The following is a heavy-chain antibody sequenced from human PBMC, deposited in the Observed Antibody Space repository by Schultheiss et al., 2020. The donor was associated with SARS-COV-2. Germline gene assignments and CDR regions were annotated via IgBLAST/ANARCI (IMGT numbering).Heavy chain of an antibody. V-gene: IGHV4-61*02. Sequence: SQTLSLTCIVSGGSISSGSYYWSWIRQPAGKGLEWIGRIYTSGSTNYNPSLKSRVTMSVDTSKNQFSLKLSSVTAADTAVYYCARGAHGYYYGMDVWGQGTTVTVSS. CDR1: GGSISSGSYY. CDR2: IYTSGST. CDR3: ARGAHGYYYGMDV. J-gene: IGHJ6*02.